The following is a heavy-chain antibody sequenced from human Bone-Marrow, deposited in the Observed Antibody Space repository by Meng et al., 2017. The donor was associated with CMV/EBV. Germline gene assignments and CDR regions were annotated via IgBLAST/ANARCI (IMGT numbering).Heavy chain of an antibody. Sequence: CKASGGIVRGYAISWVGQAPGQGLGWMGGIITIFGTATYAQKFQGRVTITTDESTSTAYMELSSLRSEDTAVYYCARGDTAMVYFDYWGQGTLVTVSS. V-gene: IGHV1-69*05. CDR1: GGIVRGYA. CDR2: IITIFGTA. CDR3: ARGDTAMVYFDY. D-gene: IGHD5-18*01. J-gene: IGHJ4*02.